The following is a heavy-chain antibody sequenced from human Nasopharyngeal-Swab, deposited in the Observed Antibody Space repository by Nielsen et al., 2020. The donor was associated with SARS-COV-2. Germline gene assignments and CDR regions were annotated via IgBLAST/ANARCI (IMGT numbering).Heavy chain of an antibody. D-gene: IGHD6-6*01. CDR2: INAGNGNT. V-gene: IGHV1-3*01. CDR1: GYTFTSYA. J-gene: IGHJ5*02. Sequence: ASVKVSCKASGYTFTSYAMHWVRQAPGQRLEWMGWINAGNGNTKYSQKFQGRVTITRDTSTSTVYMELSSLRSEDTAVYYCARDGEYSSSSKCNWFDPWGQGTLVTVSS. CDR3: ARDGEYSSSSKCNWFDP.